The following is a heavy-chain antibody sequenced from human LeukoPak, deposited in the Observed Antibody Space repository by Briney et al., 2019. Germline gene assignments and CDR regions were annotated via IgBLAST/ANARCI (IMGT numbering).Heavy chain of an antibody. V-gene: IGHV4-34*01. Sequence: SETLSLTCAVYGGSFSGYYWSWIRQPPGKGLEWIGEINHSGSTNYNPSLKSRVTTSVDTSKNQFSLKLSSVTAADTAVYYCARETKYYDFWSGYYRRGHYFDYWGQGTLSPSPQ. CDR2: INHSGST. CDR1: GGSFSGYY. D-gene: IGHD3-3*01. CDR3: ARETKYYDFWSGYYRRGHYFDY. J-gene: IGHJ4*02.